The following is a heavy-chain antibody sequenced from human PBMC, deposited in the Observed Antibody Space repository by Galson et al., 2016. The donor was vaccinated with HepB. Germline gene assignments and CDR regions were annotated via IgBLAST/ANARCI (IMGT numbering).Heavy chain of an antibody. J-gene: IGHJ4*02. CDR2: IKSNTSGGTA. V-gene: IGHV3-15*01. Sequence: SLRLSCAASGFTFSKAWMSWLRQAPGKGLEWVGRIKSNTSGGTADYAAPVKGRFTISRDDSKNSLSLQMNSLKTEDTAVYYCTTGSVDDIIPVVVTDAEDHWGQGTLVTVSS. CDR3: TTGSVDDIIPVVVTDAEDH. CDR1: GFTFSKAW. D-gene: IGHD3-22*01.